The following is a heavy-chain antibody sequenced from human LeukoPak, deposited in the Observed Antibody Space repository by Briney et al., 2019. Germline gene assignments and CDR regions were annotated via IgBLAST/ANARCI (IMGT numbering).Heavy chain of an antibody. J-gene: IGHJ4*02. CDR1: GFTFSSYA. Sequence: GGSLRLSCAASGFTFSSYAMHWVRQAPGKGLEWVAVISYDGSNKYYADSVKGRFTISRGNSKNTLYLQMNSLRAEDTAVYYCARPSVLLWFGELSMEVTPDHDYWGQGTLVTVSS. V-gene: IGHV3-30-3*01. CDR2: ISYDGSNK. D-gene: IGHD3-10*01. CDR3: ARPSVLLWFGELSMEVTPDHDY.